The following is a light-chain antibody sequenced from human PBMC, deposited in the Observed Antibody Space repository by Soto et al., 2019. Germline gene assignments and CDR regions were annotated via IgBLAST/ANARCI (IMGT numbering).Light chain of an antibody. CDR2: GAS. CDR1: QSVSSN. CDR3: QQYNNWPQT. J-gene: IGKJ1*01. Sequence: EILMTQSPAPLSVSPGERATLSCRASQSVSSNLAWYQQKPGQAPRLLIYGASTRATGIPARFSGSGSGTEFTLTISSLQSEDFAVYYCQQYNNWPQTFGQGTKVDIK. V-gene: IGKV3-15*01.